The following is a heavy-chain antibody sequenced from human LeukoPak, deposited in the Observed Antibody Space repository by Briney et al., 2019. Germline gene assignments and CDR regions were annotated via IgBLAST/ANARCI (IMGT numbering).Heavy chain of an antibody. CDR3: ARERGNYGMDV. CDR1: DGSISSYY. V-gene: IGHV4-4*07. Sequence: PSETLSLTCSVSDGSISSYYWSWTRQPAGKSLEWIGRIYTSGSPSYNPSLKSRVTMSLDTSKKQCSLKLNSVTAADTAVYYCARERGNYGMDVWGQGTTVTVSS. D-gene: IGHD3-16*01. J-gene: IGHJ6*02. CDR2: IYTSGSP.